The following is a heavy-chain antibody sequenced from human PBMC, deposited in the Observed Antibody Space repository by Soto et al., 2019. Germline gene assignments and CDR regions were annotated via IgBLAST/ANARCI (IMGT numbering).Heavy chain of an antibody. Sequence: GGSLRLSCAASGFTFSNAWMNWVRQAPGKGLEWVGRIKSKTDGGTTDYAAPVKGRFTISRDDSKNTLYLQMNSLKTEDTAVYYCTTTYYYGSGWSLDYYYYGMDVWGQGTTVTVSS. CDR2: IKSKTDGGTT. CDR3: TTTYYYGSGWSLDYYYYGMDV. V-gene: IGHV3-15*07. D-gene: IGHD3-10*01. CDR1: GFTFSNAW. J-gene: IGHJ6*02.